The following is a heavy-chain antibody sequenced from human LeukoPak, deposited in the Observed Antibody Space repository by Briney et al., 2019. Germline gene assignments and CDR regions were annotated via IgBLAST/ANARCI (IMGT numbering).Heavy chain of an antibody. CDR3: VRTARLCDH. Sequence: PSETLSLTCSVSGASISSYYWSWIRQPPGKGLEVIGYIYYAGITNYNPSLKSRVTISLDTSKSQFSLKLSSVTAADTAVYYCVRTARLCDHWGQGTLVSVSS. CDR1: GASISSYY. CDR2: IYYAGIT. V-gene: IGHV4-59*13. D-gene: IGHD6-25*01. J-gene: IGHJ4*02.